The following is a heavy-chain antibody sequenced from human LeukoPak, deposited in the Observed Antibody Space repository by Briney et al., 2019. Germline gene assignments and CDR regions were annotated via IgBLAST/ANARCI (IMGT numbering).Heavy chain of an antibody. CDR1: GGSFSGYY. Sequence: SETLSLTCAVYGGSFSGYYWSWIRQPPGKGLEWIGEINHSGSTNYNPSLQGRVTMSLDTSKNQFSLKISSVTAADTAVYYCVRDLGLDYGDYVDYWGQGILVIVSS. CDR2: INHSGST. V-gene: IGHV4-34*01. J-gene: IGHJ4*02. CDR3: VRDLGLDYGDYVDY. D-gene: IGHD3-16*01.